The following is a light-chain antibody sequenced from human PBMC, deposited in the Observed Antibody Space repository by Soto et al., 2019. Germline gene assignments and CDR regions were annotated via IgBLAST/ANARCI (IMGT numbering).Light chain of an antibody. J-gene: IGKJ5*01. CDR2: GAS. V-gene: IGKV3-20*01. Sequence: RTIQTVSNNYLAWYQQKPGQAPRLLIYGASNRATGIPDRFSGSVTGTAFTHRILRPQPSGGAIHPCQEYPTSPPVPCGQGTRLEI. CDR3: QEYPTSPPVP. CDR1: QTVSNNY.